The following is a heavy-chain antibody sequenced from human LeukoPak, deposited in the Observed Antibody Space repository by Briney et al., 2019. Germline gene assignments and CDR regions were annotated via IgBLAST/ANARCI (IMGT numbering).Heavy chain of an antibody. V-gene: IGHV3-30*03. Sequence: GGSLRLSCAASGFTFSSYGMHWVRQAPGKGLEWVAVISYDGSNKYYADSVKGRFTISRDNSKNTLYLQMNSLRAEDRAVYYCARGDFGAYSSSWYYFDYWGQGTLVTVSS. CDR1: GFTFSSYG. CDR2: ISYDGSNK. J-gene: IGHJ4*02. D-gene: IGHD6-13*01. CDR3: ARGDFGAYSSSWYYFDY.